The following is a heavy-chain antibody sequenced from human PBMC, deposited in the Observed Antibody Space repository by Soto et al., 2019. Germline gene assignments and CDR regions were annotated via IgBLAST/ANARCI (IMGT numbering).Heavy chain of an antibody. CDR3: ARDRGGYSGYHFDY. V-gene: IGHV4-31*03. Sequence: QVQLQESGPGLVKPSQTLSLTCTVSGGSISSGGYYWSWIRQHPGKGLEWIGYIYYSGSTYYNPSLKSRVTXXVXTXXNQFSLKLSSVTAADTAVYYCARDRGGYSGYHFDYWGQGTLVTVSS. D-gene: IGHD5-12*01. J-gene: IGHJ4*02. CDR2: IYYSGST. CDR1: GGSISSGGYY.